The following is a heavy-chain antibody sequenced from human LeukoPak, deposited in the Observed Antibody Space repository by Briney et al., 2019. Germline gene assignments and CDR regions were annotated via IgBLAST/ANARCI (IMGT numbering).Heavy chain of an antibody. Sequence: TGGSLRLSCAASGFTFSTYWMHWVRQAPGKGLVWVSRINPDGSITNYADSVKGRFTISRDNSKNTFYLQMNSLGAEDTAVYYCAKDSPRISVTGVEYFDHWGQGTLVTVSS. CDR2: INPDGSIT. J-gene: IGHJ1*01. CDR1: GFTFSTYW. V-gene: IGHV3-74*01. D-gene: IGHD4-11*01. CDR3: AKDSPRISVTGVEYFDH.